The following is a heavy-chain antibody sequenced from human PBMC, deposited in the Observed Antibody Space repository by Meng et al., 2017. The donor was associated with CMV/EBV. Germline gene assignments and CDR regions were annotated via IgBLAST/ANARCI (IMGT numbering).Heavy chain of an antibody. V-gene: IGHV4-39*01. D-gene: IGHD3-3*01. J-gene: IGHJ4*02. CDR2: IYYSWST. CDR1: GGSISSSSYY. Sequence: SETLSLTCTVSGGSISSSSYYWGWIRQPPGKGLEWIGSIYYSWSTYYNPSLKSRVTISVDTAKNQFTLKPSSVTAADTAVYYGARHPVGLRLLEWLLEPDVWGQGTPVTVSS. CDR3: ARHPVGLRLLEWLLEPDV.